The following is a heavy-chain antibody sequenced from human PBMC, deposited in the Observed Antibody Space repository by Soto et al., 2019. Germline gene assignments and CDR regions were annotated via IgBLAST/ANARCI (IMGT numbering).Heavy chain of an antibody. D-gene: IGHD1-20*01. J-gene: IGHJ5*02. CDR3: ARGGISNQKWFDP. CDR2: IDPSDSYT. V-gene: IGHV5-10-1*01. Sequence: GESLKIYCEDSGYTFSTYWISWVRQTPGKGLEWMGEIDPSDSYTIYSPSFQGHVTISSDKPARTAYLEWSSLKASDTAVYYCARGGISNQKWFDPWGQGTLVTVS. CDR1: GYTFSTYW.